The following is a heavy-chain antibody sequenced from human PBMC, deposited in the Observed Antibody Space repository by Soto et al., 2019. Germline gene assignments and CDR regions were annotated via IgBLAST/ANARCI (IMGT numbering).Heavy chain of an antibody. V-gene: IGHV3-11*01. CDR1: GFTFSDYY. CDR3: ARVGRYCSSTSCYRTYYMDV. Sequence: GGSLRLSCAASGFTFSDYYMSWIRQAPGKGLEWVSYISSSGSTIYYADSVKGRFTISRDNAKNSLYLQMNSLRAEDTAVYYCARVGRYCSSTSCYRTYYMDVWGKGTTVTVSS. J-gene: IGHJ6*03. D-gene: IGHD2-2*01. CDR2: ISSSGSTI.